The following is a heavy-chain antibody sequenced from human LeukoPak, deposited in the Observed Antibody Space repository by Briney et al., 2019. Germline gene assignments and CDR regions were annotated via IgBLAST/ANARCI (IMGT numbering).Heavy chain of an antibody. Sequence: GGSLRLSCAASGFSFSAYWMSWVRQAPGKGLEWWANIKVDGTEKYYVDSVKGRFTISRDNAKNSLSLQMSGLRAEDTAVYYCARDWNGSGTAFDHWGQGTLVTVSS. J-gene: IGHJ4*02. D-gene: IGHD1-1*01. V-gene: IGHV3-7*05. CDR1: GFSFSAYW. CDR3: ARDWNGSGTAFDH. CDR2: IKVDGTEK.